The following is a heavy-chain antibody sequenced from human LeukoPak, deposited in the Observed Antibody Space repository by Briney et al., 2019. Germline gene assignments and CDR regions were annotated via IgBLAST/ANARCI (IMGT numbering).Heavy chain of an antibody. CDR1: GASVTDYY. Sequence: SETLSLTSTVSGASVTDYYWSWIRQSPGKGLEWISYIHHSGNSDYNPSLRSRVTTSLDTSKNQFSLNLISVTAADTAVYYCTRGHWGLQSWSQGTLVTVFS. CDR3: TRGHWGLQS. CDR2: IHHSGNS. V-gene: IGHV4-59*02. D-gene: IGHD7-27*01. J-gene: IGHJ5*02.